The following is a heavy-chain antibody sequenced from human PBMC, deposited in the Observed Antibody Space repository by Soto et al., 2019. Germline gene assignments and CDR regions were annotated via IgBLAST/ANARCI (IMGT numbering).Heavy chain of an antibody. CDR2: IWYDGSNK. V-gene: IGHV3-33*01. D-gene: IGHD1-20*01. Sequence: QVQLVESGGGVVQPGRSLRLSCAASGFTFRNYGMHWVRQAPGKGLEWLAVIWYDGSNKYYADSVKGRFTISRDNSKNTLYLEMNSLRDEDTAVYYCARDDRSRRYDLWGQGTLVIVSS. CDR3: ARDDRSRRYDL. J-gene: IGHJ5*02. CDR1: GFTFRNYG.